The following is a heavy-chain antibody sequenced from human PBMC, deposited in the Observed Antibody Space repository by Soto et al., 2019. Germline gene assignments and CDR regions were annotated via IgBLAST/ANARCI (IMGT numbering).Heavy chain of an antibody. CDR1: GFTFSNAW. V-gene: IGHV3-15*07. CDR3: TTSFGSVGSGRDYGMDV. CDR2: IKSKTDGGTT. J-gene: IGHJ6*02. D-gene: IGHD3-10*01. Sequence: GGSLRLSCAASGFTFSNAWMNWVRQAPGKGLEWVGRIKSKTDGGTTDYAAPVKGRFTISRDDSKNTLYLQMNSLKTEDTAVYYCTTSFGSVGSGRDYGMDVWGQGTTVTVSS.